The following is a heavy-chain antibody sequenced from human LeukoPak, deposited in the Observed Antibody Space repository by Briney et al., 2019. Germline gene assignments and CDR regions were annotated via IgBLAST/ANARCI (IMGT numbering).Heavy chain of an antibody. CDR1: GGSISSSSYY. CDR2: IYYSGST. Sequence: SETLSLTCTVSGGSISSSSYYWGWIRQPPGKGLEWIGSIYYSGSTYYNPSLKSRVTISVDTSKNQVSLNLSSVTAADTAVYYCARSYWYDKSGYWTQSRRFYAMDVWGQGTTVTVSS. D-gene: IGHD3-22*01. J-gene: IGHJ6*02. CDR3: ARSYWYDKSGYWTQSRRFYAMDV. V-gene: IGHV4-39*07.